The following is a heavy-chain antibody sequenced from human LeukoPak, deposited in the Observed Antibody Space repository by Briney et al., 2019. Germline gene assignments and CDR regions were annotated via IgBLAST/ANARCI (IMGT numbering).Heavy chain of an antibody. Sequence: PGGSLRLSCAASGFTFSSYEMNWVRQAPGKGLVWVSRINSDGSSTSYADSVKGRFTISRDNAKNTLYLQMNSLRAEDTAVYYCAKDMGSHSSGWYGFDYWGQGTLVTVSS. V-gene: IGHV3-74*01. CDR1: GFTFSSYE. CDR3: AKDMGSHSSGWYGFDY. J-gene: IGHJ4*02. D-gene: IGHD6-19*01. CDR2: INSDGSST.